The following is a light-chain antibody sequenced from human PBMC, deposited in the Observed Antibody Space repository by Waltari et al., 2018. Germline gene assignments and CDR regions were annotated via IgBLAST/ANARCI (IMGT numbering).Light chain of an antibody. CDR3: CSYAGSSIVV. CDR2: DVS. V-gene: IGLV2-23*02. J-gene: IGLJ2*01. CDR1: SSAVGGYNY. Sequence: QSALTQPASVSGSPGPSITISCTGTSSAVGGYNYVPWYQQHPGKAPKLMIYDVSKRPSGVSNRFSGSKSGNTASLTISGLQAEDEADYYCCSYAGSSIVVFGGGTKLTVL.